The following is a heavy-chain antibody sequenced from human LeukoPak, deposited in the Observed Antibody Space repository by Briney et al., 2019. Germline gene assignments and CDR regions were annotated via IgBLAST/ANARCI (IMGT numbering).Heavy chain of an antibody. V-gene: IGHV1-24*01. CDR2: SDPEDGET. J-gene: IGHJ4*02. CDR1: GYTLTELS. CDR3: ATPVARNYYFDY. Sequence: GASVKVSCKVSGYTLTELSMHWVRQAPGKGLEWMGGSDPEDGETIYAQKFQGRVTMTEDTSTDTAYMELSSLRSEDTAVYYCATPVARNYYFDYWGQGTLVTVSS. D-gene: IGHD5-12*01.